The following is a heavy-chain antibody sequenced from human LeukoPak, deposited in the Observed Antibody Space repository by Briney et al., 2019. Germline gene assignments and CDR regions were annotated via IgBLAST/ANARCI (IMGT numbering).Heavy chain of an antibody. D-gene: IGHD6-13*01. CDR3: AGRGIAHS. CDR2: VSYNGGST. CDR1: GFTFSAYG. J-gene: IGHJ5*02. Sequence: GGSLRLSCAASGFTFSAYGMTWVRQAPGKGLECISAVSYNGGSTYYADSVKGRFTISRDNSKNTVYLQMNSLRAEDTAVYYCAGRGIAHSWGQGTLVTVSS. V-gene: IGHV3-23*01.